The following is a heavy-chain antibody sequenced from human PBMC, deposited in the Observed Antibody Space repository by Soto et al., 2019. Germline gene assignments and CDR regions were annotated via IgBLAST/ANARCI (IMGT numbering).Heavy chain of an antibody. CDR1: GFTFSSYS. J-gene: IGHJ6*02. Sequence: LRLSCAASGFTFSSYSMNWVRQAPGKGLEWVSSISSSSSYIYYADSVKGRFTISRDNAKNSLYLQMNSLRAEDTAVYYCARDWLTMVRGDTGLGMDVWGQGXTVTVSS. CDR2: ISSSSSYI. D-gene: IGHD3-10*01. V-gene: IGHV3-21*01. CDR3: ARDWLTMVRGDTGLGMDV.